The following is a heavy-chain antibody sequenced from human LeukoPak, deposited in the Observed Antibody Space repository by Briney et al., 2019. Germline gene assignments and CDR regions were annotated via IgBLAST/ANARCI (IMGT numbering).Heavy chain of an antibody. D-gene: IGHD1-26*01. CDR3: ARLVGYYYYYYGMDV. Sequence: SKTLSLTCTVSGGSISSYYWSWIRQPPGKGLEWIGYIYYSGSTNYNPSLKSRVTISVDTSKNQFSLKLSSVTAADTAVYYCARLVGYYYYYYGMDVWGQGTTVTVSS. CDR1: GGSISSYY. J-gene: IGHJ6*02. V-gene: IGHV4-59*08. CDR2: IYYSGST.